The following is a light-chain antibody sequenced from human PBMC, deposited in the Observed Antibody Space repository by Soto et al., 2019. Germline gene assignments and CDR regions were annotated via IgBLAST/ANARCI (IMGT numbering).Light chain of an antibody. V-gene: IGKV1-39*01. CDR1: QSISSY. Sequence: DIQMTQSPSSLSASVGDRFTITCRASQSISSYLNWYQQKPGKAPKLLIYAASSLQSGVPSRFSGSGSGTDFTLAISSLQPEDSATYYCLQDINYPWTFGQGTKV. CDR2: AAS. CDR3: LQDINYPWT. J-gene: IGKJ1*01.